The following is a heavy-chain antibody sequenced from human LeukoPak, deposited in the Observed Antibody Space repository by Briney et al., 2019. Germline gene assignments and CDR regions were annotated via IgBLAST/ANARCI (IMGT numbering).Heavy chain of an antibody. D-gene: IGHD2-2*01. V-gene: IGHV1-24*01. CDR2: FDPEDGET. J-gene: IGHJ4*02. Sequence: ASVKVSCKVSGYTLTELSMHWVRQAPGKGLEWMGGFDPEDGETICAQKFQGRVTMTEDTSTDTAYMELSSLRSEDTAVYYCATRWARYRSSTSCQPFDYWGQGTLVTVSS. CDR1: GYTLTELS. CDR3: ATRWARYRSSTSCQPFDY.